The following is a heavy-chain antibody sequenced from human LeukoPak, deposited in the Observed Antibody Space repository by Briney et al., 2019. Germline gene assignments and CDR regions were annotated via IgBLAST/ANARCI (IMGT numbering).Heavy chain of an antibody. CDR2: TYYSGST. CDR3: ARDRGYYGSGRTNWFDP. Sequence: SETLSLTCTVSGGSISSHYWSWIRQPPGKGLEWIGYTYYSGSTNYNPSLKSRVTISVDTSKNQFSLKLSSVTAADTAVYYCARDRGYYGSGRTNWFDPWGQGTLVTVSS. V-gene: IGHV4-59*11. D-gene: IGHD3-10*01. J-gene: IGHJ5*02. CDR1: GGSISSHY.